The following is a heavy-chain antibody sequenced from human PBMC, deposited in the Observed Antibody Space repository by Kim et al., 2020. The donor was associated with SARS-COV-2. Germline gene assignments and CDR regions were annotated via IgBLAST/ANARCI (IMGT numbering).Heavy chain of an antibody. D-gene: IGHD5-12*01. CDR2: ISGSGGST. J-gene: IGHJ4*02. Sequence: GGSLRLSCAASGFTFSSYAMSWVRQAPGKGLEWVSAISGSGGSTYYADSVKGRFTISRDNSKNTLYLQMNSLRAEDTAVYYCAKDMGHGGYVALPKYYFDYWGQGTLVTVSS. V-gene: IGHV3-23*01. CDR1: GFTFSSYA. CDR3: AKDMGHGGYVALPKYYFDY.